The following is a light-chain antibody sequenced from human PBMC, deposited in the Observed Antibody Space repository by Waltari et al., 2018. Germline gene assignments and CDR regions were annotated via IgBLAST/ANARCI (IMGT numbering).Light chain of an antibody. CDR2: AAS. Sequence: DLQMTQSPSSLSASVGDRVTITCRASQDSSSYLAWYQQKPGKVPYLLIYAASTFQSGVPSRFSVSGSCTYFTLTISLLQPEDVATYYCQNGVTFGQGTKVELK. CDR1: QDSSSY. V-gene: IGKV1-27*01. CDR3: QNGVT. J-gene: IGKJ1*01.